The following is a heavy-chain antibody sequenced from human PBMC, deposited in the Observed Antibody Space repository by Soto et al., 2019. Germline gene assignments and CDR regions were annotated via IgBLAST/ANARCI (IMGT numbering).Heavy chain of an antibody. J-gene: IGHJ4*02. D-gene: IGHD6-19*01. CDR1: GYTFTTYY. Sequence: ASVKVSCKASGYTFTTYYIHWVRQAPGLGLEWMAVINPSDGSTRFAQKFQGRVTLTRDTSTSTVYMELSSLRSGDTAMYYCARSIAVVARVAFDYWGQGTMVTVSS. V-gene: IGHV1-46*01. CDR2: INPSDGST. CDR3: ARSIAVVARVAFDY.